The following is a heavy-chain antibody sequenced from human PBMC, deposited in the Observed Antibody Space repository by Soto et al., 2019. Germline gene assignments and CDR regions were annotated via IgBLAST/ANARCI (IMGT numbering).Heavy chain of an antibody. CDR1: GGSFSGYY. D-gene: IGHD6-19*01. Sequence: SETLSLTCAVYGGSFSGYYWSWIRQPPGKGLEWIGEINHSGSTNYNPSLKSRVTISVDMSKNQFSLKLSSVTAADTAVYYCARAVSGWYDAFDIWGQGTMVTVSS. V-gene: IGHV4-34*01. J-gene: IGHJ3*02. CDR2: INHSGST. CDR3: ARAVSGWYDAFDI.